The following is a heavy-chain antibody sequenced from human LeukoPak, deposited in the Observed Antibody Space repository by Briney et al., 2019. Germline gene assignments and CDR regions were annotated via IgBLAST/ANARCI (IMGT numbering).Heavy chain of an antibody. CDR2: INSNGAVI. Sequence: GRSLRLSCAASGFSFSDYGMNWVRRAPGKGLEWLSHINSNGAVISYADSVKGRFTISRDTAKSSLYLQMNSLKIEDTAIYFCARDPDGDYDFDYWGQGTLVTVSS. CDR1: GFSFSDYG. CDR3: ARDPDGDYDFDY. V-gene: IGHV3-48*01. D-gene: IGHD4-17*01. J-gene: IGHJ4*02.